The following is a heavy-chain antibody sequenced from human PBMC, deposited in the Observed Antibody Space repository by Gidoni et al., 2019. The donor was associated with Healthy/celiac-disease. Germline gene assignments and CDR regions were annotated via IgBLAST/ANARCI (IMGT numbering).Heavy chain of an antibody. CDR2: ISYDGSNK. J-gene: IGHJ4*02. D-gene: IGHD6-13*01. Sequence: QVQLVESGGGVVQPGRYLRLSCAASGFPFRSYAMHWVRQAPGKGLEWVAVISYDGSNKYYADSVKGRFTISRDNSKNTLYLQMNSLRAEDTAVYYCAGNEGIAAALDYWGQGTLVTVSS. CDR1: GFPFRSYA. CDR3: AGNEGIAAALDY. V-gene: IGHV3-30-3*01.